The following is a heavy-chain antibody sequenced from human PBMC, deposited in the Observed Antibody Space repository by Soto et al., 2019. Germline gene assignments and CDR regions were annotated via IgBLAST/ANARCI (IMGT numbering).Heavy chain of an antibody. CDR2: IYYSGST. CDR1: GGSISSGGYY. D-gene: IGHD3-16*02. Sequence: SETLSLTCTVSGGSISSGGYYWSWIRQHPGKGLEWIGYIYYSGSTHYNPSLKSRVTISVDTSKNQFSLKLSSVTAADTAVYYCARDRTGVYGYVWGSYPPLRDYGMDVWGQGTTVTVSS. V-gene: IGHV4-31*03. J-gene: IGHJ6*02. CDR3: ARDRTGVYGYVWGSYPPLRDYGMDV.